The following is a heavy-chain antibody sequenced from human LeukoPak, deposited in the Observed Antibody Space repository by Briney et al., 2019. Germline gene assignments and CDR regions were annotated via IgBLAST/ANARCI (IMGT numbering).Heavy chain of an antibody. Sequence: GALRLSCAASGFTFSSYGMHWVRQAPGKGLEWVAVISYDGSNKYYADSVKGRFTISRDNSKNTLYLQMNSLRAEDMAVYYCAKDTYYYDSSGYYYVNYWGQGTLVTVSS. CDR1: GFTFSSYG. J-gene: IGHJ4*02. CDR2: ISYDGSNK. V-gene: IGHV3-30*18. CDR3: AKDTYYYDSSGYYYVNY. D-gene: IGHD3-22*01.